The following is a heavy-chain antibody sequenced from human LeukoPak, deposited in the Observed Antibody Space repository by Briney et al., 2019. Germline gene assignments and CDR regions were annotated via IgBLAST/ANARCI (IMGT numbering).Heavy chain of an antibody. CDR3: ARTRWSTKGNSKFYYYMDV. D-gene: IGHD4-23*01. CDR2: IYYSGST. Sequence: SETLSLTCTVSGGSISSGDYYWSWIRQPPGKGLEWIGYIYYSGSTYYNPSLKSRVTISVDTSKNQFSLKLSSVTAADTAVYYCARTRWSTKGNSKFYYYMDVWGKGTTVTVSS. V-gene: IGHV4-30-4*08. CDR1: GGSISSGDYY. J-gene: IGHJ6*03.